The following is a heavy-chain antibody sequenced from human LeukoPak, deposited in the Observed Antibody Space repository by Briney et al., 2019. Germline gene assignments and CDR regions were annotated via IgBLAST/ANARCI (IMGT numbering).Heavy chain of an antibody. D-gene: IGHD2-21*01. V-gene: IGHV4-59*01. CDR3: ARDTGSLSFDY. J-gene: IGHJ4*02. CDR2: IYYSGST. Sequence: SETLSLTCTVSGGSISSYYWSWIRQPPGKGLEWIGYIYYSGSTNYNPSLKSRVTISVDTSKNQFSLKLSSVTAADTAVYYCARDTGSLSFDYWGQETLVTVSS. CDR1: GGSISSYY.